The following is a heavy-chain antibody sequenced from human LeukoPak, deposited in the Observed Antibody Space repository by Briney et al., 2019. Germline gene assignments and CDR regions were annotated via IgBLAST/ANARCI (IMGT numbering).Heavy chain of an antibody. J-gene: IGHJ4*02. Sequence: PSETLSLTCTVSGVSISSGGNYWSWLRQHPGKGLEWIGYIYYSGSTYYHPSHKSRVTISVDTSKNQFSLKLSSVTAADTAVYYCASFGEEDIVVGYWGQGTLVTVSS. CDR1: GVSISSGGNY. CDR2: IYYSGST. V-gene: IGHV4-31*03. D-gene: IGHD2-2*01. CDR3: ASFGEEDIVVGY.